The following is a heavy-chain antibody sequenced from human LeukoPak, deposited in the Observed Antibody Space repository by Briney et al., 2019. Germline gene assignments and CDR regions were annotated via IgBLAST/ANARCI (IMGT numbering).Heavy chain of an antibody. CDR2: IYHSGST. V-gene: IGHV4-4*02. J-gene: IGHJ5*01. D-gene: IGHD3-22*01. CDR1: GGSISSSNW. CDR3: ARMPKAYYYDSSGFDC. Sequence: PSETLSLTCAVSGGSISSSNWWSWVRQPPGKGLEWIGEIYHSGSTNYNPSLKSRVTISVDKSKNQFSLKLSSVTAADTAVYYCARMPKAYYYDSSGFDCWGQGTLVTVSS.